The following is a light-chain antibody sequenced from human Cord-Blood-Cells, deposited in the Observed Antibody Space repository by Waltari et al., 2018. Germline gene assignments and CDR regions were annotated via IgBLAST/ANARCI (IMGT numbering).Light chain of an antibody. J-gene: IGKJ2*01. CDR1: QSVLYSSNNKNY. CDR3: QQYYSTPYT. Sequence: DIVMTQSPDSLPVSLGEWATINCKSSQSVLYSSNNKNYLAWYQQKPGQPPKLLIYWASTRESGVPDRFSGSGSGTDFTLTISSLQAEDVAVYYCQQYYSTPYTFGQGTKLEIK. V-gene: IGKV4-1*01. CDR2: WAS.